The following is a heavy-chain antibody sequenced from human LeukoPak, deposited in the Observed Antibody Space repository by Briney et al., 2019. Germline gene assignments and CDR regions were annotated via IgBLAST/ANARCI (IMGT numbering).Heavy chain of an antibody. CDR2: IRYDGSNK. V-gene: IGHV3-30*02. CDR3: AKDLVYYDSSGYPDY. Sequence: GGSLRLSCAASGFTFSSYGMHWVRQAPGTGLEWVAFIRYDGSNKYYADSVKGRFTISRDNSKNTLYLQMNSLRAEDTAVYYCAKDLVYYDSSGYPDYWGQGTLVTVSS. D-gene: IGHD3-22*01. J-gene: IGHJ4*02. CDR1: GFTFSSYG.